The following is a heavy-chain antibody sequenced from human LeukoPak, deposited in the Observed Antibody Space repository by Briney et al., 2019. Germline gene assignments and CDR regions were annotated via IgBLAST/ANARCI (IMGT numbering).Heavy chain of an antibody. CDR3: ALYSSSSDY. J-gene: IGHJ4*02. CDR2: IYDSGST. CDR1: GGSTSSYC. D-gene: IGHD6-6*01. Sequence: SETLSLTCTVSGGSTSSYCWSWIRQPPGKGLEWIGFIYDSGSTYYNPSLKSRVTISVDTSKNQFPLKLSSVTAADTAMYYCALYSSSSDYWGQGTLVTVSS. V-gene: IGHV4-59*01.